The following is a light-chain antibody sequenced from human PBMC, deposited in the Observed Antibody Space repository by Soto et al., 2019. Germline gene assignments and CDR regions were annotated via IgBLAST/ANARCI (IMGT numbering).Light chain of an antibody. Sequence: EDVLTQPPATLSLSPGERATLSCRASQSVSSNLAWYQQRPGQAPRLLIYDASNRATGIPARFSGSGSGTDFTLTISSLQPEDFALYYCHQRSNWPPTFGGGTKVDIK. J-gene: IGKJ4*01. CDR3: HQRSNWPPT. V-gene: IGKV3-11*01. CDR1: QSVSSN. CDR2: DAS.